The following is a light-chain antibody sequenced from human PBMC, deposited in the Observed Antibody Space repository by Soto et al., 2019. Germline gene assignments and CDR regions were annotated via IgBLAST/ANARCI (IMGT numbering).Light chain of an antibody. J-gene: IGKJ5*01. V-gene: IGKV3-20*01. CDR1: QSVSNNY. CDR3: QQYGTSEII. CDR2: DTS. Sequence: EIVLTQSPVTLSLSPGERATLSCMASQSVSNNYLAWYQQKPGQAPRLLIYDTSSRASGIPDRFSGSGSGTDFTLTISRLETEDFAVFYCQQYGTSEIIFGQGTRLEIK.